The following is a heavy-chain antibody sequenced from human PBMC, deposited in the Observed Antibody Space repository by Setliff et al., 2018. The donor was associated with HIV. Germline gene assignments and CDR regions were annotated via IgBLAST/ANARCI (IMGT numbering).Heavy chain of an antibody. Sequence: SETLSLTCNVSGGSMSTYYWSWIRQPPGKGLEWIGHIYTSGSTNYSPSLKSRVTMSVDTSKNQFSLNLSSVTAADTAVYYCARWHPPYGFWEEDYWGQGTLVTVSS. D-gene: IGHD3-10*01. J-gene: IGHJ4*02. CDR3: ARWHPPYGFWEEDY. V-gene: IGHV4-4*08. CDR1: GGSMSTYY. CDR2: IYTSGST.